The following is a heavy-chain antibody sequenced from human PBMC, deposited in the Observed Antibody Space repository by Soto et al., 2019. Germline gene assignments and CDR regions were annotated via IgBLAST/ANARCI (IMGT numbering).Heavy chain of an antibody. Sequence: PGESLKICCKGAGYSIAGYWITWVRQKPGKGLEWMGRIDPSDSQTYYSPSFRGHVTISATKSITTVFLQWSSLRASDTAMYYCARQIYDSDTGPNFQYYFDSWGQGTPVTVSS. D-gene: IGHD3-22*01. J-gene: IGHJ4*02. V-gene: IGHV5-10-1*01. CDR3: ARQIYDSDTGPNFQYYFDS. CDR2: IDPSDSQT. CDR1: GYSIAGYW.